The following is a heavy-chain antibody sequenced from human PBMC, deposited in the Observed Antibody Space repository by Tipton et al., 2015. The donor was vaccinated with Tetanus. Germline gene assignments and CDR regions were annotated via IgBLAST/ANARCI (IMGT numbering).Heavy chain of an antibody. CDR3: ARHGSSYWYFAL. D-gene: IGHD2-2*01. Sequence: TLSLTCTVFTDSISSTSYYWVWLRQPPGKGLEWIGNVYSSGSTYYNPSLRSRVTISVDTSNTQFSLKLCSVTAADTATYYCARHGSSYWYFALWGRGTLVTVSS. CDR2: VYSSGST. V-gene: IGHV4-39*01. CDR1: TDSISSTSYY. J-gene: IGHJ2*01.